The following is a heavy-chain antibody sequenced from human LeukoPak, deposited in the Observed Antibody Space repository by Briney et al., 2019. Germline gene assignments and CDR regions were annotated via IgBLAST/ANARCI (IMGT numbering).Heavy chain of an antibody. D-gene: IGHD2-2*01. J-gene: IGHJ4*02. V-gene: IGHV4-59*08. CDR2: IHYSGST. Sequence: PSETLSLTCAVSGGSISSSNWWSWIRQPPGKGLEWIGHIHYSGSTNYNPSLKSRVTISVDTSKNQFSLKLSSVTAADTAVYYCARQGQYQLLPFDNWGQGTLVTVSS. CDR3: ARQGQYQLLPFDN. CDR1: GGSISSSNW.